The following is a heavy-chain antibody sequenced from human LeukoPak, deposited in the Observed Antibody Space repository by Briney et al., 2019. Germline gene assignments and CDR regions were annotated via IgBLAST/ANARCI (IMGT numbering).Heavy chain of an antibody. Sequence: PGGSLRLSCAASGFTFSSFAMHWVRQAPGKGLELLSSISRSSDYIYYADSLKGRFTISRDNARNSLYLQMSSLRAEDTALYYCAREIYSNSDHDDAFDIWGQGTXXTVSS. CDR3: AREIYSNSDHDDAFDI. CDR2: ISRSSDYI. CDR1: GFTFSSFA. D-gene: IGHD5-12*01. V-gene: IGHV3-21*01. J-gene: IGHJ3*02.